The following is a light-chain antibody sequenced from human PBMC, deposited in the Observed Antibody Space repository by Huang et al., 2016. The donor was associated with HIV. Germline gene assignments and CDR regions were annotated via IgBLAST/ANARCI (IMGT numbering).Light chain of an antibody. CDR3: QQYNNFWT. J-gene: IGKJ1*01. V-gene: IGKV3-15*01. Sequence: IVMTQSPATLSVSPGERATLSCRASQRVGSNLAWYKQKPGQAPTLLIYDASTRATNIAARFSGIGSGTEFTLTISSLQSEDFAVYYCQQYNNFWTFGQGTKVEIK. CDR2: DAS. CDR1: QRVGSN.